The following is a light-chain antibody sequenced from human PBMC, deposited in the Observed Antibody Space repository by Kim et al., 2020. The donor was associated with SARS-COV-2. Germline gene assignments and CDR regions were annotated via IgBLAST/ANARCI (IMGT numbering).Light chain of an antibody. V-gene: IGKV3-20*01. Sequence: EIVLTQSPGTLSLSPGERATLSCRASQSISRNYLAWYQHKPAQAPRLLIYGASSRATGIPDRFSGSGSGTDFTLTISRLEPEDFAVYYCQQYEASSWTFGQGTQVDSK. CDR2: GAS. CDR1: QSISRNY. J-gene: IGKJ1*01. CDR3: QQYEASSWT.